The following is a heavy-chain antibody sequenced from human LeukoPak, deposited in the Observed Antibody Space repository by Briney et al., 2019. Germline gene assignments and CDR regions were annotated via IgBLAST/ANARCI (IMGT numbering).Heavy chain of an antibody. V-gene: IGHV3-20*04. D-gene: IGHD3-10*01. J-gene: IGHJ4*02. CDR2: INWSGGSK. CDR3: ARDPRNSGRFDY. Sequence: GGSLRLSCVASGFNFEDYGMSWVRQVPGQGLEWVSNINWSGGSKNYADSVNGRFTISRDDAKRSLYLQMSSLRPEDTALYFCARDPRNSGRFDYWGQGTLVTVSS. CDR1: GFNFEDYG.